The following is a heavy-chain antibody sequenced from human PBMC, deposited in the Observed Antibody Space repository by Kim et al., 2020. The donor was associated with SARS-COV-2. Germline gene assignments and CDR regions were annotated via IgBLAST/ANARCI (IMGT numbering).Heavy chain of an antibody. J-gene: IGHJ5*02. D-gene: IGHD5-18*01. CDR3: ARTSAMGTLGWFDP. V-gene: IGHV4-59*01. Sequence: NPSRRCRVPISVDTSKNQFSLKLSSMTAADAGVYYCARTSAMGTLGWFDPWGQGTLVTVSS.